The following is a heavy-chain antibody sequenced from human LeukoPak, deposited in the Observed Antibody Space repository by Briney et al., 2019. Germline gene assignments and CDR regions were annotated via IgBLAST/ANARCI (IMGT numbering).Heavy chain of an antibody. V-gene: IGHV4-59*01. CDR1: GGSISSYY. D-gene: IGHD5-18*01. CDR2: IYYSGST. J-gene: IGHJ4*02. Sequence: TSETLSLTCTVSGGSISSYYWSWIRQPPGKGLEWIGYIYYSGSTNYNPSLKSRVTISVDTSKNQFSLKLSSVTAADTAVYYCAGEGYSYGFRKFDYWGQGALVTVSS. CDR3: AGEGYSYGFRKFDY.